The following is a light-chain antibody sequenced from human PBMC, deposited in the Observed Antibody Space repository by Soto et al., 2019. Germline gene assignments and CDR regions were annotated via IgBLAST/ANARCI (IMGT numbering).Light chain of an antibody. Sequence: RVMTQSPATLSASPGEKIALSCRASQTVSSNLAWYQHKPGRAPRLLIYATSTRATDVSARFSGSGDGTEFTLTISSLQPEDFAVYYCQQRSNWPRTFGGGTKVDIK. CDR3: QQRSNWPRT. CDR2: ATS. J-gene: IGKJ4*01. V-gene: IGKV3-15*01. CDR1: QTVSSN.